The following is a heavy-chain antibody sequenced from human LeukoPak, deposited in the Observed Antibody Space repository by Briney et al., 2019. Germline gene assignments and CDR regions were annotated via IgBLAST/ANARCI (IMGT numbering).Heavy chain of an antibody. CDR1: GYTFTSYG. CDR3: ARDYRYYYGSGKYFPFDY. CDR2: ISAYNGNT. Sequence: GASVKVSCKASGYTFTSYGISWVRQAPGQGLEWMGWISAYNGNTNYAQNFQGRVTVTTDTSTSTAYMELRSLTSDDTAVYYCARDYRYYYGSGKYFPFDYWGQGTLVTVSS. J-gene: IGHJ4*02. D-gene: IGHD3-10*01. V-gene: IGHV1-18*01.